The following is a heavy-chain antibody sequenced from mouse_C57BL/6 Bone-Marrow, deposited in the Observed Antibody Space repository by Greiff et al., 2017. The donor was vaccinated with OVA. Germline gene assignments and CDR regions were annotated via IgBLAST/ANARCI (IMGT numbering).Heavy chain of an antibody. V-gene: IGHV14-4*01. CDR3: TTGYYYGYYYLDY. CDR1: GFNIKDDY. J-gene: IGHJ2*01. CDR2: IDPENGAT. D-gene: IGHD1-1*01. Sequence: VQLQQSGAELVRPGASVKLSCTASGFNIKDDYMHWVKQRPEQGLEWIGWIDPENGATEYASKFQGKATITADTSSNTAYLQLSRLTYEDTAVYYCTTGYYYGYYYLDYWGQGTTLTVSS.